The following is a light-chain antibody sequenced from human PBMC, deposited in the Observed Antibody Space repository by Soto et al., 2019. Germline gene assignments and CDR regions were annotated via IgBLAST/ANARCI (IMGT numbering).Light chain of an antibody. Sequence: DIQLTQSPSFLSASVGDTITITCRASQDVGHSFAWYQQKLGKSPKLLIHAAATLQGGVPSRFSGGGSGTEFSLTITTLQPEDSASYFCQQLYSSPFTFGPGTKVNIK. CDR2: AAA. CDR3: QQLYSSPFT. J-gene: IGKJ3*01. V-gene: IGKV1-9*01. CDR1: QDVGHS.